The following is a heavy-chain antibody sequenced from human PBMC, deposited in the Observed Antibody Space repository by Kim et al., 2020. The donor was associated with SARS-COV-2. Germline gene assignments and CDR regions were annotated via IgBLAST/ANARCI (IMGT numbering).Heavy chain of an antibody. D-gene: IGHD1-1*01. J-gene: IGHJ4*02. Sequence: IYYADSVKGRFTISRDNAKNSLYLQMNSLRAEDTAVYYCARDSSYGTTSYWGQGTLVTVSS. CDR3: ARDSSYGTTSY. V-gene: IGHV3-21*01. CDR2: I.